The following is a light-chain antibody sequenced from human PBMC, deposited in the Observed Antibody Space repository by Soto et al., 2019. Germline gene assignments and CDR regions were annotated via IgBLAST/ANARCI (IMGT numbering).Light chain of an antibody. V-gene: IGLV1-44*01. CDR3: AVWDDTLNGLL. CDR1: SSNIGAGYD. CDR2: SNI. J-gene: IGLJ2*01. Sequence: QSVLTQPPSVSGAPGQRVTISCTGSSSNIGAGYDVHWYQQLPGTAPKLLIYSNIQRPSGVPDRFSGSKSGTSASLAISGLKSEDEADYFCAVWDDTLNGLLFGGGTKLTVL.